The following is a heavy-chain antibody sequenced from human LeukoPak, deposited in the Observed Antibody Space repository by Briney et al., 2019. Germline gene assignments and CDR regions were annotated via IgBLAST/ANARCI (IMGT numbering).Heavy chain of an antibody. J-gene: IGHJ2*01. CDR1: GGSISSYY. Sequence: SETLSLTCTVSGGSISSYYWSWIRQPAGKGLEWIGRIYISGSTNYNPSLKSRVTISVDTSKNQFSLKLTSVTAADTAVYYCARDGWFAESRYFDLWGRGTLVTVSS. CDR3: ARDGWFAESRYFDL. D-gene: IGHD3-10*01. V-gene: IGHV4-4*07. CDR2: IYISGST.